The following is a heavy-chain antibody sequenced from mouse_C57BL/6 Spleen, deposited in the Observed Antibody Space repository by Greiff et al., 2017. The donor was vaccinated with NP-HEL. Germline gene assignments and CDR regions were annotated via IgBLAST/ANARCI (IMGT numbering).Heavy chain of an antibody. CDR2: IWTGGGT. V-gene: IGHV2-9-1*01. Sequence: QVQLKESGPGLVAPSQSLSITCTVSGFSLTSYAISWVRQPPGKGLEWLGVIWTGGGTNYNSALKSRLSISKDNSKRQVFIKMNSLQTDDTARYYCARMGGIYYDYDAPYYYAMDYWGQGTSVTVSS. J-gene: IGHJ4*01. CDR1: GFSLTSYA. CDR3: ARMGGIYYDYDAPYYYAMDY. D-gene: IGHD2-4*01.